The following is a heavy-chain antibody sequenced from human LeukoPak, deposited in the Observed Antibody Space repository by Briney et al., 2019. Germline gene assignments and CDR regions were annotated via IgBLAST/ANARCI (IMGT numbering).Heavy chain of an antibody. J-gene: IGHJ6*03. Sequence: ASVTLSCKASGYTFTGYYMHWVRQAPGQGLEWMGWINPNSGGTNYAQKFQGRVTMTRDTSISTAYMELSRLRSDDTAVYYCAREPLDPSHYMDVWGKGTTVPVSS. V-gene: IGHV1-2*02. CDR1: GYTFTGYY. CDR3: AREPLDPSHYMDV. CDR2: INPNSGGT.